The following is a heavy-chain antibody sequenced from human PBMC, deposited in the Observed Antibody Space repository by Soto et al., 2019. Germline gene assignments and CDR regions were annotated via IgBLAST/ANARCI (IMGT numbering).Heavy chain of an antibody. V-gene: IGHV1-69*13. CDR1: GGTFSSYA. D-gene: IGHD3-10*01. J-gene: IGHJ6*02. Sequence: SVKVSCKTSGGTFSSYAISWVRQAPGQGLEWMGGIIPIFGTANYAQKFLGRVTITADESTSTAYMELSSLRSEDTAVYYCASLWFGAPHYYYGMDVWGQGTTVTVSS. CDR2: IIPIFGTA. CDR3: ASLWFGAPHYYYGMDV.